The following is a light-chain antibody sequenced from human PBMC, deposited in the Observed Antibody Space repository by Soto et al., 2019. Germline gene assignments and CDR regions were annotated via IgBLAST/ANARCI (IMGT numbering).Light chain of an antibody. CDR3: QQLNDYPIT. V-gene: IGKV1-9*01. Sequence: DIQLTQSPSFLSASVGDRVTITCRASQDITSYLVWYQQKPGRAPKLLIYAASTLQSGVPSRFSGSGSGTEFTLTISSLQPEDFATYYCQQLNDYPITFGQGTRLEIK. J-gene: IGKJ5*01. CDR2: AAS. CDR1: QDITSY.